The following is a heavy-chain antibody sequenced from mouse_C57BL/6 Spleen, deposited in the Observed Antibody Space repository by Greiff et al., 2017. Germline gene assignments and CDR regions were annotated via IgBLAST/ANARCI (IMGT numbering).Heavy chain of an antibody. J-gene: IGHJ2*01. V-gene: IGHV1-82*01. CDR1: GYAFSSSW. D-gene: IGHD1-1*01. Sequence: LVKPGASVKISCKASGYAFSSSWMNWVKQRPGKGLEWIGRIYPGDGDTNYNGKFKGKATLTADKSSSTAYMQLSSLTSEDSAVYFCATYYYGSSYGYWGQGTTLTVSS. CDR3: ATYYYGSSYGY. CDR2: IYPGDGDT.